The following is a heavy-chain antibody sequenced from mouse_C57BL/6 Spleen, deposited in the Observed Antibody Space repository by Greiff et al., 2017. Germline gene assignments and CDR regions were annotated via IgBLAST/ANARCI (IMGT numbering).Heavy chain of an antibody. Sequence: EVKLVESGGGLVKPGASLKLSCAASGFTFSDYGMHWVHQAPEKGLEWVAYISSGSSTIYYADTVKGRYTITRDNAKNTLYLQMTSLRSEDTAMXYCAWPNYDSICGAMDYWGQGTSVTVSS. D-gene: IGHD1-1*01. CDR3: AWPNYDSICGAMDY. CDR1: GFTFSDYG. V-gene: IGHV5-17*01. J-gene: IGHJ4*01. CDR2: ISSGSSTI.